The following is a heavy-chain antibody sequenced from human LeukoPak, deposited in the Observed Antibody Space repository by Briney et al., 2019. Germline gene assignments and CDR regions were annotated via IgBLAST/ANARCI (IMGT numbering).Heavy chain of an antibody. J-gene: IGHJ5*02. V-gene: IGHV4-38-2*02. Sequence: SETLSLTCTVSGYSISSGYYWGWIRQPPGKGLEWIGSIYHSGSTYYNPSLKSRVTISVDTSKNQFSLKLSSVTAADTAVYYCARQKDFWGFNWFDPWGQGTLVTVSS. CDR1: GYSISSGYY. CDR2: IYHSGST. D-gene: IGHD3-3*01. CDR3: ARQKDFWGFNWFDP.